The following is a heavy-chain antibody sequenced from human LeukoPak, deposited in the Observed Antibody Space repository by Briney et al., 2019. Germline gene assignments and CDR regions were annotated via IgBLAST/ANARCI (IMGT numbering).Heavy chain of an antibody. D-gene: IGHD5-24*01. V-gene: IGHV1-2*02. CDR3: ARDHGDGYNYGY. CDR1: GYTFTGYY. Sequence: ASVKVSCKASGYTFTGYYMHWVRQAPGQGLEWMGWINPNSGGTNYAQKFQGRVTITADKSTSTAYMELSSLRSEDTAVYYCARDHGDGYNYGYWGQGTLVTVSS. J-gene: IGHJ4*02. CDR2: INPNSGGT.